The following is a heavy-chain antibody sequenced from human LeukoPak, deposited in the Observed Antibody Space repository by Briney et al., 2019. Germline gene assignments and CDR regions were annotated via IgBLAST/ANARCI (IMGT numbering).Heavy chain of an antibody. CDR1: GYSFTTYW. Sequence: GESLKISCKGSGYSFTTYWIGWVRQMPGKGLEWMGIIYPDDSDTRYSPSFEGQVTISADKSISTASLQWSSLKASDTAMYYCARQTREYSSSSPFDYWGQGPLVTVSS. V-gene: IGHV5-51*01. CDR2: IYPDDSDT. J-gene: IGHJ4*02. CDR3: ARQTREYSSSSPFDY. D-gene: IGHD6-6*01.